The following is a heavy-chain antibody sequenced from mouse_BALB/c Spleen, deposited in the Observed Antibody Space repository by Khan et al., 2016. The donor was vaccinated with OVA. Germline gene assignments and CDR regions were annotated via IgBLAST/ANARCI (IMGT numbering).Heavy chain of an antibody. V-gene: IGHV5-4*02. CDR2: ISDGGSYT. J-gene: IGHJ3*01. Sequence: EVELVESGGGLVKPGGSLKLSCAASGFTFSDYYMYWVRQTPEQRLEWVATISDGGSYTHYPDSVKGRFTISRDNVKNNLYLQMSSLKSEDTAMXYCTRAGYSGFGYWGQGTLVTVSA. CDR3: TRAGYSGFGY. D-gene: IGHD2-12*01. CDR1: GFTFSDYY.